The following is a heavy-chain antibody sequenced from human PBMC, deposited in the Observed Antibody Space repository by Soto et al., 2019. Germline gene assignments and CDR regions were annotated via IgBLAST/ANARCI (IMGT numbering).Heavy chain of an antibody. J-gene: IGHJ6*03. V-gene: IGHV1-46*03. D-gene: IGHD2-2*01. CDR3: ARDDVVVPAAMGGRRGNYYYYMDV. Sequence: ASVKVSCKASGYTFTGYYMHWVRQAPGQGLEWMGWINPSGGSTSYAQKFQGRVTMTRDTSTSTVYMELSSLRSEDTAVYYCARDDVVVPAAMGGRRGNYYYYMDVWGKGTTVTVSS. CDR2: INPSGGST. CDR1: GYTFTGYY.